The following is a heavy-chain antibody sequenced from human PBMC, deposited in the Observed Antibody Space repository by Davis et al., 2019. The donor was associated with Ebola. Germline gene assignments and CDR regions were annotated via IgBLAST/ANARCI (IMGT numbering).Heavy chain of an antibody. D-gene: IGHD6-13*01. J-gene: IGHJ6*04. CDR1: GFTFSSYG. Sequence: GGSLRLSCAASGFTFSSYGMHWVRQAPGKGLEWVAVISYDGSNKYYADSVKGRFTISRDNSKNTLYLQMNSLRAEDTAVYYCARVGQQLVRHHYYYGMDVWGKGTTVTVSS. CDR3: ARVGQQLVRHHYYYGMDV. CDR2: ISYDGSNK. V-gene: IGHV3-30*03.